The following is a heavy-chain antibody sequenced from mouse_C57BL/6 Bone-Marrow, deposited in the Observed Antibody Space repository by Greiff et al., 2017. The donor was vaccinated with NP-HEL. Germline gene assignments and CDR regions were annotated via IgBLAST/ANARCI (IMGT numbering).Heavy chain of an antibody. Sequence: EVQRVESGGGLVKPGGSLKLSCAASGFTFSDYGMHWVRQAPEKGLGWVAYISSGSSTIYYADTVKGRFTISRDNAKNTLFLQMTSLRSEDTAMYYCARRYRGLYYYTMDYWGQGTSVTVSS. V-gene: IGHV5-17*01. CDR2: ISSGSSTI. CDR3: ARRYRGLYYYTMDY. CDR1: GFTFSDYG. J-gene: IGHJ4*01. D-gene: IGHD2-12*01.